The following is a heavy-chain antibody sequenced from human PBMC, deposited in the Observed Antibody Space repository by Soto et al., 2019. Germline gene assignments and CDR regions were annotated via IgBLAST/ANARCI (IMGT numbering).Heavy chain of an antibody. CDR1: GFTFSSYA. V-gene: IGHV3-30-3*01. CDR2: ISYDGSNK. Sequence: LRLSCAASGFTFSSYAMHWVRQAPGKGLEWVAVISYDGSNKYYADSVKGRFTISRDNSKNTLYLQMNSLRAEDTAVYYCASESYSDYYYYGMDVWGQGTTVTVSS. J-gene: IGHJ6*02. CDR3: ASESYSDYYYYGMDV. D-gene: IGHD4-4*01.